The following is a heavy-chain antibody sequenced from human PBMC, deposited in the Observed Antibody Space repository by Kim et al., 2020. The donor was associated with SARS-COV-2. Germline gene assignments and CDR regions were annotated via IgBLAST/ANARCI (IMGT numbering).Heavy chain of an antibody. CDR3: AYDSSGYTFDY. CDR2: ISYDGSNK. CDR1: GFTFSSYG. V-gene: IGHV3-33*05. Sequence: GGSLRLSCAASGFTFSSYGMHWVRQAPGKGLEWVAVISYDGSNKYYADSVKGRFTISRDNSKNTLYLQMNSLRAEDTAVYYCAYDSSGYTFDYWGQGTLVTVSS. J-gene: IGHJ4*02. D-gene: IGHD3-22*01.